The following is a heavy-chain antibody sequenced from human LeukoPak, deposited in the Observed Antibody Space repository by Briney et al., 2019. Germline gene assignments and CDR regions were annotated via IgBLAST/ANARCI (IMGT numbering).Heavy chain of an antibody. CDR2: IVVGSGNT. CDR1: GFTFTSSA. D-gene: IGHD3-22*01. CDR3: AADTYYYDSSGYPEGFDY. Sequence: ASVKVSCKASGFTFTSSAMQWVRQARGQGLEWIGWIVVGSGNTNYAQKFQERVTITRDMSTSTAYMELSSLRSEDTAVYYCAADTYYYDSSGYPEGFDYWGQGTLVTVSS. V-gene: IGHV1-58*02. J-gene: IGHJ4*02.